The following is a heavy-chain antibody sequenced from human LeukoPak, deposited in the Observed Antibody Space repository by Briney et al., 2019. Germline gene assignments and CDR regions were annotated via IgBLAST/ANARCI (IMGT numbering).Heavy chain of an antibody. CDR3: AKDRPGAAWFDY. Sequence: GGSLRLSCAASGFTFSGHAMSWVREAPGKGLEWVSGISTRGGSTYYGNSVKGRFAISRDNSKNMVYLQMNSLRAEDRAVYYCAKDRPGAAWFDYWGQGTLVTVSS. V-gene: IGHV3-23*01. CDR2: ISTRGGST. D-gene: IGHD6-25*01. J-gene: IGHJ4*02. CDR1: GFTFSGHA.